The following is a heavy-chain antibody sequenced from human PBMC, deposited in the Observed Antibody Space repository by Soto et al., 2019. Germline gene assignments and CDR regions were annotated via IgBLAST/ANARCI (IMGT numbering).Heavy chain of an antibody. CDR1: DGSISSRTYY. Sequence: QLQLQESGPGLVKPSETLSLTCTVSDGSISSRTYYWGWIRQPPGKGLEWIGSMYYSGSTYYNPSLKSRVTISVDTSKNQFSLKLSSVTAADTAVYYCARRRDVVGATDHFQHWGQGTLVTVSS. J-gene: IGHJ1*01. D-gene: IGHD1-26*01. V-gene: IGHV4-39*01. CDR3: ARRRDVVGATDHFQH. CDR2: MYYSGST.